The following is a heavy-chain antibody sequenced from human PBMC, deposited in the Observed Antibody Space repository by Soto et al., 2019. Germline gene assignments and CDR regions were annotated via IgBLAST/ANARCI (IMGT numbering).Heavy chain of an antibody. CDR1: GYTFTSYA. V-gene: IGHV1-3*01. J-gene: IGHJ4*02. Sequence: SSVKVSCKASGYTFTSYAMHWVRQAPGQRLEWMGWINAGNGNTKYSQKFQGRVTITRDTSASTAYMELSSLRSEDTAVYYCARGPYYYDSSGYDYWGQGTLVTVSS. CDR2: INAGNGNT. CDR3: ARGPYYYDSSGYDY. D-gene: IGHD3-22*01.